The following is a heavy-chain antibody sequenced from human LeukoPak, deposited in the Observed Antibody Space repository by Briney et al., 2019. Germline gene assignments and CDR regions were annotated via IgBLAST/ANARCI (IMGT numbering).Heavy chain of an antibody. D-gene: IGHD1-26*01. Sequence: SETLSLTCTVSGGSISSYYWSWIRQPAGKGLEWIGRIYTSGSTNYNPSLKSLSVDTSKNQFSLKLSSVTAADTAVYYCASGIVGAAPFDYWGQGTLVTVSS. CDR2: IYTSGST. CDR1: GGSISSYY. CDR3: ASGIVGAAPFDY. J-gene: IGHJ4*02. V-gene: IGHV4-4*07.